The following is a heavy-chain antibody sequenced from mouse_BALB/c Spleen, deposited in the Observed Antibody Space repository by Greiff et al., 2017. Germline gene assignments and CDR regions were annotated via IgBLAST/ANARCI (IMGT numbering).Heavy chain of an antibody. D-gene: IGHD4-1*01. CDR3: TRDEDWSLDY. J-gene: IGHJ2*01. V-gene: IGHV5-6-4*01. CDR2: ISSGGSYT. CDR1: GFTFSSYT. Sequence: EVNLVESGGGLVKPGGSLKLSCAASGFTFSSYTMSWVRQTPEKRLEWVATISSGGSYTYYPDSVKGRFTISRDNAKNTLYLQMSSLKSEDTAMYYCTRDEDWSLDYWGQGTTLTVSS.